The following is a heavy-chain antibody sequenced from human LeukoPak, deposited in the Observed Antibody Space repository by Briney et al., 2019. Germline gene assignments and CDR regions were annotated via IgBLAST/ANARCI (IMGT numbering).Heavy chain of an antibody. CDR2: ISYDGSNK. Sequence: SGGSLRLSCAASGFTFSSYTMHWVRQAPGKGLEWVAVISYDGSNKYYADSVKGRFTISRDNSKDTLYLQMNSLRAEDTAVYYCAKGVYYGSDNFDYWGQGTLVTVSS. CDR3: AKGVYYGSDNFDY. D-gene: IGHD3-10*01. V-gene: IGHV3-30-3*01. CDR1: GFTFSSYT. J-gene: IGHJ4*02.